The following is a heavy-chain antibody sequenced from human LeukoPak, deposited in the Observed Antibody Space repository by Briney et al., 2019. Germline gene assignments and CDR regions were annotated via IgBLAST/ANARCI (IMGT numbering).Heavy chain of an antibody. CDR3: AYGEVGGDNDFWSI. D-gene: IGHD3-3*01. V-gene: IGHV3-21*01. CDR2: ISSSSSYI. J-gene: IGHJ3*02. CDR1: GFTFSTYS. Sequence: KPGGSLRLSCAASGFTFSTYSMNWVRQAPGKGLEWVSSISSSSSYIYYADSVKGRFTISRDNAKNSLYLQMNSLRAEDTAVYYCAYGEVGGDNDFWSIWGQGTMVTVSS.